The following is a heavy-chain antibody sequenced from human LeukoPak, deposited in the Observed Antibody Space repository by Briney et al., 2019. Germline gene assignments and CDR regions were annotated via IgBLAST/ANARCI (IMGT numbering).Heavy chain of an antibody. CDR2: VNYSGST. CDR1: GGSISSYY. Sequence: SETLSLTCTVSGGSISSYYWSWIRQPPGKRLEWIGYVNYSGSTKYNPTLKSRVTISVDTSKNQFSLKLNSVTAADTAAYYCARGLDNGDPLDYWGQGTLVTVAS. D-gene: IGHD4-17*01. J-gene: IGHJ4*02. CDR3: ARGLDNGDPLDY. V-gene: IGHV4-59*01.